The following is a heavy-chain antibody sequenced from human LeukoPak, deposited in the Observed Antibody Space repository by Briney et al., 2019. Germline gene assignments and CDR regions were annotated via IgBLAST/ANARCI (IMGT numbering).Heavy chain of an antibody. CDR2: IKQDGSEK. D-gene: IGHD6-19*01. V-gene: IGHV3-7*01. CDR3: ARDFGRYSSGWYYWFDP. CDR1: GFTLSSYW. J-gene: IGHJ5*02. Sequence: GGSLRLSCAASGFTLSSYWMSWVRQAPGKGLEWVANIKQDGSEKCYVDSVKGRFTISRDNAKNSLYLQMNSLRAEDTAVYYCARDFGRYSSGWYYWFDPWGQGTLVTVSS.